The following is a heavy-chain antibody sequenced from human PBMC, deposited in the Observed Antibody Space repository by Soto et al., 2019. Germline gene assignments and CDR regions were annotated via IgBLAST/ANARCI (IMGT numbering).Heavy chain of an antibody. Sequence: GGSLRLSCAASGFTVSSNYMSWVRQAPGKGLEWVSVIYSGGSTDYADSVKGRFTISRDNSKNTLYLQMNSLIAEDTAVYYCARRYSSGWFDYWGQGTLVTVSS. J-gene: IGHJ4*02. V-gene: IGHV3-53*01. CDR1: GFTVSSNY. D-gene: IGHD6-19*01. CDR3: ARRYSSGWFDY. CDR2: IYSGGST.